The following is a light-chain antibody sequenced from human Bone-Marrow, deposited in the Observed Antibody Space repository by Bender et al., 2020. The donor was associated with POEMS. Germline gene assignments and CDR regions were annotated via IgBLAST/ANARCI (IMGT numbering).Light chain of an antibody. Sequence: QSVLTQPPSVSGTPGQRVTISCSGSGSNIGGYPVNWYQQLPGTAPRLLIYTNNERPSGAPDRFSGSTSGTSASLAITWLQSDDEAIYFCVACDASLNGWVFGGGTKLTVL. CDR2: TNN. CDR1: GSNIGGYP. V-gene: IGLV1-44*01. J-gene: IGLJ3*02. CDR3: VACDASLNGWV.